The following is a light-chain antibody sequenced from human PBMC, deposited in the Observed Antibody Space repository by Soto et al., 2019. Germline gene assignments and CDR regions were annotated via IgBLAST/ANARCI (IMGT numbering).Light chain of an antibody. CDR3: QQRSTWHPFS. J-gene: IGKJ3*01. CDR2: DAS. Sequence: EIVLTQSPATLSLSLGERATLSCRASQSIDSYLAWYQHKLGQPPRLLIYDASNMATGIPVRFSGSGSGTDFTLTISSLEPEDFAVSYCQQRSTWHPFSFGPGTKVDIK. V-gene: IGKV3-11*01. CDR1: QSIDSY.